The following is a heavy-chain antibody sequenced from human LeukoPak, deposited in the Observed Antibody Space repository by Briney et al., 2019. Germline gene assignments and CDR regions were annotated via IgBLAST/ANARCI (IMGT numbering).Heavy chain of an antibody. J-gene: IGHJ4*02. CDR3: ARENSGSYREFDY. V-gene: IGHV4-30-4*01. CDR2: MYYSGST. CDR1: GGSISSGDYY. D-gene: IGHD1-26*01. Sequence: SETLSLTCTVSGGSISSGDYYWSWIRQPPGKGLEWIGYMYYSGSTYYNPSLKSRVSTSVDTSKNQFSLELSSVTAADTAVFYCARENSGSYREFDYWGQGTLITVSS.